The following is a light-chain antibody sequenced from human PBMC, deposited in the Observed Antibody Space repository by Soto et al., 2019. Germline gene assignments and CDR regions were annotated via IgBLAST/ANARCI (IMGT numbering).Light chain of an antibody. J-gene: IGKJ5*01. CDR2: DAS. V-gene: IGKV3-15*01. CDR1: QSVSSH. CDR3: QHYHGWLIT. Sequence: IFMAESPAPKSVSPGEGATVSCRASQSVSSHLAWYQHKPGQAPRLLFYDASTRATGIPARFSGSGSGTEFTLTISSLQSEDFAVYYCQHYHGWLITFGQGTRLDIK.